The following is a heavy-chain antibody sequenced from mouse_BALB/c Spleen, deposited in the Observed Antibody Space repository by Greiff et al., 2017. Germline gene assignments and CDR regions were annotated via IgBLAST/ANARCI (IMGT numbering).Heavy chain of an antibody. J-gene: IGHJ4*01. V-gene: IGHV1-69*01. Sequence: VQLQQPGAELVMPGASVKMSCKASGYTFTDYWMHWVKQRPGQGLEWIGAIDTSDSYTSYNQKFKGKATLTVDESSSTAYMQLSSLTSEDSAVYYCARGEDSSLYYAMDYWGQGTSVTVSS. D-gene: IGHD1-1*01. CDR3: ARGEDSSLYYAMDY. CDR1: GYTFTDYW. CDR2: IDTSDSYT.